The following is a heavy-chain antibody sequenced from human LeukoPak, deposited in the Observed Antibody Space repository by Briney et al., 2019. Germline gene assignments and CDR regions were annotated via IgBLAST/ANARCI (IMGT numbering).Heavy chain of an antibody. V-gene: IGHV3-30*02. D-gene: IGHD3-16*02. CDR2: IRYDGSNK. CDR3: AKEDYDYVWGSYRYTNFDY. J-gene: IGHJ4*02. CDR1: GLTFSSYG. Sequence: GGSLRLSCAASGLTFSSYGMHWVRQAPGKGLEWVAFIRYDGSNKYYADSVKGRSTISRDNSKNTLYLQMNSLRAEDTAVYYCAKEDYDYVWGSYRYTNFDYWGQGTLVTVSS.